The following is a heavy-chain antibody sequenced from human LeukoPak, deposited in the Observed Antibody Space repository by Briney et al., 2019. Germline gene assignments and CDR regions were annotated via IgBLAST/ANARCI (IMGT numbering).Heavy chain of an antibody. Sequence: GGSLRLSCAASGFTFSSYAMHWVRQAPGKGLEWVAVISYDGSNKYYADSVKGRFTISRDNSKNPLYLQMNSLRAEDTAVYYCARGGDVTIFGVVIPIDYWGQGTLVTVSS. CDR2: ISYDGSNK. CDR1: GFTFSSYA. D-gene: IGHD3-3*01. CDR3: ARGGDVTIFGVVIPIDY. V-gene: IGHV3-30-3*01. J-gene: IGHJ4*02.